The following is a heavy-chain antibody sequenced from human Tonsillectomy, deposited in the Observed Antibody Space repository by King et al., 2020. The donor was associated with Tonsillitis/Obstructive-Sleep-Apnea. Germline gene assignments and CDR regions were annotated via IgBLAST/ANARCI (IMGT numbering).Heavy chain of an antibody. Sequence: VQLVESGGGLVKPGGSLRLSCAASGFTFSSYSMNWVRQAPGKGLEWVSSISSSSSYIYYADSVKGRFTISRDNAKNSLYLQLNSLRAEDTAVYYCARYSPRSGHQFDYWGQGTLVTVSS. CDR2: ISSSSSYI. D-gene: IGHD3-3*01. CDR3: ARYSPRSGHQFDY. J-gene: IGHJ4*02. CDR1: GFTFSSYS. V-gene: IGHV3-21*01.